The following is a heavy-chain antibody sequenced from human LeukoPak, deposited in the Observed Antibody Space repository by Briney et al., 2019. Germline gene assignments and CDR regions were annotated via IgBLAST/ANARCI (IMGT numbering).Heavy chain of an antibody. J-gene: IGHJ3*02. CDR3: ATDRGYSGYDLHAFDI. D-gene: IGHD5-12*01. V-gene: IGHV1-24*01. CDR1: GYTLTELS. Sequence: GASVKVSCKVSGYTLTELSMHWVRQAPGKGLEWMGGFDPEDGETIYAQKFQGRVTMTEDTSTDTAYMELSSLRSEDTAVYYCATDRGYSGYDLHAFDIWGQGTMVTVSS. CDR2: FDPEDGET.